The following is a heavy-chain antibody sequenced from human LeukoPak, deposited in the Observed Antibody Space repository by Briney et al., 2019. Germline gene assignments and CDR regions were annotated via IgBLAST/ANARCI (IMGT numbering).Heavy chain of an antibody. Sequence: KKSGPTLVNPTQTLTLTGTFSGFSLSTSGVGVGWIRQPPGKALEWLALIYWDDDKRYSPSLKSRLTITKDTSKNQVVLTMTNMDPVDTATYYCAHRLGYCSGGSCYPDAFDIWGQGTMVTVSS. CDR1: GFSLSTSGVG. V-gene: IGHV2-5*02. CDR2: IYWDDDK. D-gene: IGHD2-15*01. CDR3: AHRLGYCSGGSCYPDAFDI. J-gene: IGHJ3*02.